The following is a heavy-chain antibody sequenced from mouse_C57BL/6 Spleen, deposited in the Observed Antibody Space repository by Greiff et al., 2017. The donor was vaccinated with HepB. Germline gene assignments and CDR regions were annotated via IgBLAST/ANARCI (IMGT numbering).Heavy chain of an antibody. CDR3: ARGGYLLWSYYFDY. Sequence: EVKLVESEGGLVQPGRSMKLSCTASGFTFSDYYMAWVRQVPEKGLEWVANINYDGSSTYYLDSLKSRFIISRDNAKNILYLQMSSLKSEDTATYYCARGGYLLWSYYFDYWGQGTTLTVSS. D-gene: IGHD2-1*01. J-gene: IGHJ2*01. CDR1: GFTFSDYY. V-gene: IGHV5-16*01. CDR2: INYDGSST.